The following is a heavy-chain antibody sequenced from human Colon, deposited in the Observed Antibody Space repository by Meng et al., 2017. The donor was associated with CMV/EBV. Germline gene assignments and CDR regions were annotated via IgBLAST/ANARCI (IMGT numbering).Heavy chain of an antibody. CDR2: ISSSSSTI. CDR3: ARDLALVVPAAIRRSYYYYGMDV. J-gene: IGHJ6*02. V-gene: IGHV3-48*04. Sequence: GESLKISCAASGFIFSSYSMNWVRQAPGKGLEWVSYISSSSSTIYYADSVKGRFTISRDNAKNSLYLQMNSLRAEDTAVYYCARDLALVVPAAIRRSYYYYGMDVWGQGTTVTVSS. D-gene: IGHD2-2*02. CDR1: GFIFSSYS.